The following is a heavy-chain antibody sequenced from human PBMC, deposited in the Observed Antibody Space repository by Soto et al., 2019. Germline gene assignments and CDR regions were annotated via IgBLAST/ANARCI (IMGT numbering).Heavy chain of an antibody. CDR1: VASISSGGYY. J-gene: IGHJ5*02. V-gene: IGHV4-31*03. CDR3: ARESKYDTSGYPPWFAP. Sequence: QVQLQESGPGLVKPSQTLSLTCTVSVASISSGGYYWSWIRQHPGEGLEWIGYIYYSGSTSYNPSLNSRVTISVDTSKNQFSLKLSSVTDADTAVYYCARESKYDTSGYPPWFAPWGQGTLVTVSS. CDR2: IYYSGST. D-gene: IGHD3-22*01.